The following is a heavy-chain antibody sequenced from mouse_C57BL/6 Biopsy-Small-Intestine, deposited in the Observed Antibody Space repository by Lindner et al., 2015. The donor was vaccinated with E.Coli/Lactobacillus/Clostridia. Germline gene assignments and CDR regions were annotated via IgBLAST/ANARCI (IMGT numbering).Heavy chain of an antibody. Sequence: VQLQESGGGLVKPGGSLKLSCAASGFTFSGYGMHWVRQAPEKGLEWVAYISSGSSTIYYADTVKGRFTISRDNAKNTLFLQMTSLRSEDTAMYYCTRRSLDGYFFDYWGQGTTLTVSS. CDR1: GFTFSGYG. CDR3: TRRSLDGYFFDY. D-gene: IGHD2-3*01. CDR2: ISSGSSTI. V-gene: IGHV5-17*01. J-gene: IGHJ2*01.